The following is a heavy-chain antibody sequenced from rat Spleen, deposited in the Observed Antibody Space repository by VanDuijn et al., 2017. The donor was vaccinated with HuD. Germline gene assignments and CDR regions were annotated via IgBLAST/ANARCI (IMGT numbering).Heavy chain of an antibody. D-gene: IGHD5-1*01. CDR1: GFTFSNYG. CDR2: ISTSGVGT. CDR3: ATEELGRGYFDY. J-gene: IGHJ2*01. Sequence: EVQLVESGGGLVQPGRSLKLSCAASGFTFSNYGMAWVRQAPTKGLEWVASISTSGVGTYYRDSVKDRFTISRDNAKSTLYLQMNSLRSEDTATYYCATEELGRGYFDYWGQGVMVTVSS. V-gene: IGHV5-29*01.